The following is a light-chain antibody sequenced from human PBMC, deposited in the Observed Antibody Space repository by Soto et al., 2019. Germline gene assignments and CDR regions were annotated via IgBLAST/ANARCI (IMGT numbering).Light chain of an antibody. Sequence: EIVLTHSPGTLSLSPGERATLSCRASQSVSSSYLAWYQQKPGQAPRLLIYGASSRATGIPDRFSGSGSGKDLTLRVSRLEPEDFAVYYCQQYGSSPWTVGHGTKADIK. CDR1: QSVSSSY. CDR3: QQYGSSPWT. CDR2: GAS. J-gene: IGKJ1*01. V-gene: IGKV3-20*01.